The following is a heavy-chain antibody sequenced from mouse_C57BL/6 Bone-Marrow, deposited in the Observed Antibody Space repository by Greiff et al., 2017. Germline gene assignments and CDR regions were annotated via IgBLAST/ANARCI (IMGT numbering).Heavy chain of an antibody. J-gene: IGHJ3*01. CDR1: GYTFTSYW. CDR3: ARSGYGRIYYGYVPFAY. V-gene: IGHV1-72*01. Sequence: VKLQQPGAELVKPGASVKLSCKASGYTFTSYWMHWVKQRPGRGLEWIGRIDPNSGGTKYNEKFKSKATLTVDKPSSTAYMQLSSLTSEDSAVYYCARSGYGRIYYGYVPFAYWGQGTLVTVSA. D-gene: IGHD2-2*01. CDR2: IDPNSGGT.